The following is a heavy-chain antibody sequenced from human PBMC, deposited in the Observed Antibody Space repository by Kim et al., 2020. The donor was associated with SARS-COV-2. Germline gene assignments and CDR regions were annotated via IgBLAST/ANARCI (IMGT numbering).Heavy chain of an antibody. V-gene: IGHV3-21*01. CDR2: ISSSSSYI. CDR3: ARHAFGGYAPFDY. D-gene: IGHD5-12*01. CDR1: GFTFSSYA. J-gene: IGHJ4*02. Sequence: GGSLRLSCAASGFTFSSYAMHWVRQAPGKGLEWVSSISSSSSYIYYADSVKGRFTISRDNAKNSLYLQMNSLRAEDTAVYYCARHAFGGYAPFDYWGQGTLVAVSS.